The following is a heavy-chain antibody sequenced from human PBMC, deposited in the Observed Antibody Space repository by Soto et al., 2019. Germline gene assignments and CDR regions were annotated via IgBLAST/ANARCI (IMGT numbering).Heavy chain of an antibody. CDR3: ARHPQSNGKQWFDP. J-gene: IGHJ5*02. CDR2: IIPILGIP. Sequence: SVKVSCKVSGDTFSTYSISWVRQAPGQGLEWLGGIIPILGIPSYAQRFQDRVTITADKSTSTAYMELSSLRSEDMAVYYCARHPQSNGKQWFDPWGQGTLVTVSS. D-gene: IGHD2-8*01. CDR1: GDTFSTYS. V-gene: IGHV1-69*10.